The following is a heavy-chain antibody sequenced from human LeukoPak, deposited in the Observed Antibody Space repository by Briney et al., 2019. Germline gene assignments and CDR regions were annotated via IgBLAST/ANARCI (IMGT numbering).Heavy chain of an antibody. D-gene: IGHD6-19*01. CDR3: ASSRSGWIYFDY. CDR1: GFTFSSYA. Sequence: PGGSLRLSCAASGFTFSSYAMHWVRQAPGKGLEWVAVISYDGNNKYYADSVKGRFTISRDNSKNTLYLQMSSLRVEGTAVYYCASSRSGWIYFDYWGQGTLVTVSS. CDR2: ISYDGNNK. V-gene: IGHV3-30*15. J-gene: IGHJ4*02.